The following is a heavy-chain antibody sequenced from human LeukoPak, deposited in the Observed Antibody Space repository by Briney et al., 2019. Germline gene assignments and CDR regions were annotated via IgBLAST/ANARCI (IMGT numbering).Heavy chain of an antibody. Sequence: PGGSLRLSCAASGFTFSDYYMSWIRQAPGKGLEWVSYISSSGSTIYYADSVKGRFTISRDNAKNSLHLQMNSLRAEDTAVYYCARDGVVPAAIRWNWFDPWGQGTLVTVSS. V-gene: IGHV3-11*01. J-gene: IGHJ5*02. CDR2: ISSSGSTI. CDR1: GFTFSDYY. CDR3: ARDGVVPAAIRWNWFDP. D-gene: IGHD2-2*01.